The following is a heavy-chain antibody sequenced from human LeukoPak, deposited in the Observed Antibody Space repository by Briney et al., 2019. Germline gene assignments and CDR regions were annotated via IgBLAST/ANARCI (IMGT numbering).Heavy chain of an antibody. CDR1: GGSISSGSYY. D-gene: IGHD4-23*01. J-gene: IGHJ4*02. Sequence: SETLSLTCTVSGGSISSGSYYWSWIRQPAGKGLEWIGRIYTSGSTNYNPSLKSRVTISVDTSKNQFSLKLSSVTAADTAVYYCARGVNYFDYWGQGTLVTVSS. CDR2: IYTSGST. V-gene: IGHV4-61*02. CDR3: ARGVNYFDY.